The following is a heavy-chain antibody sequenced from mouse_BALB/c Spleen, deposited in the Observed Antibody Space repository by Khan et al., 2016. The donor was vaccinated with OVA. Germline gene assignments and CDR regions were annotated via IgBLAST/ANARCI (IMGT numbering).Heavy chain of an antibody. V-gene: IGHV3-2*02. CDR3: ARGNYYGYARDY. CDR1: GYSITSNYA. CDR2: ISYSGST. J-gene: IGHJ4*01. D-gene: IGHD1-1*01. Sequence: EVQLQESGPGLVKPSQSLSLTCTVTGYSITSNYAWNWIRQFPGNKLEWMGYISYSGSTSYNPSLKSRISITRDTSKNQFFLQLSSVTTEDTATYYGARGNYYGYARDYWGQGTSATGSS.